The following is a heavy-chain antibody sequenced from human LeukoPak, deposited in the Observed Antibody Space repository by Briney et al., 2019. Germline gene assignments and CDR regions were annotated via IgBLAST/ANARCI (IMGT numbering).Heavy chain of an antibody. D-gene: IGHD5-18*01. J-gene: IGHJ4*02. Sequence: ASVKVSCKASGYTFISYAMYWVRQAPGQRLEWMGWINAGNGDTKYSRKFQGRVTITRDTSASTAYMELGSLRSEDTAVYYCARDAAMALLDYWGQGTLVTVSS. CDR2: INAGNGDT. CDR3: ARDAAMALLDY. V-gene: IGHV1-3*01. CDR1: GYTFISYA.